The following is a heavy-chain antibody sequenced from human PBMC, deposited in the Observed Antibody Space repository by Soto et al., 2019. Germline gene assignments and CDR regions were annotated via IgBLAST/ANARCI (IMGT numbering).Heavy chain of an antibody. CDR2: TTPKIGTP. J-gene: IGHJ6*02. CDR3: ARDRATGMVTRQIGSEMDV. CDR1: GGTFSSYG. D-gene: IGHD5-18*01. V-gene: IGHV1-69*01. Sequence: QVQLVQSGAEVKKPGSSVRVSCKVSGGTFSSYGINWVRQAPGQGLEWVGGTTPKIGTPKHAQKFQGRVTITADESTSTAYMELSSLRSEDTARYYCARDRATGMVTRQIGSEMDVSGQGTTVTVSS.